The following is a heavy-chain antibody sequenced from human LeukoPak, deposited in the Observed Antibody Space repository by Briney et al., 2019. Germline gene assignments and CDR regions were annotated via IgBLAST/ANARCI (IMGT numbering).Heavy chain of an antibody. V-gene: IGHV4-34*01. CDR1: GGSFSGYY. J-gene: IGHJ3*02. Sequence: NTSETLSLTCAVYGGSFSGYYWSWIRQPPGKGLEWIGEINHSGSTNYNPSLKSRVTISVDTSKNQFSLKLSSVTAADTAVYYCARSQYYYDSPHRERAFDIWGQGTMVTVSS. CDR3: ARSQYYYDSPHRERAFDI. CDR2: INHSGST. D-gene: IGHD3-22*01.